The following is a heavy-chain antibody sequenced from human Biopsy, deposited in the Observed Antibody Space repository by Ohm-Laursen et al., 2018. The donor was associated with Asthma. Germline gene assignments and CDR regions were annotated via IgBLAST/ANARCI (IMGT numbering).Heavy chain of an antibody. CDR1: CFSFSEFV. V-gene: IGHV3-30-3*01. CDR2: ISYDGSNK. Sequence: SLRLSCTASCFSFSEFVMHWVRQAPGRGLEWVAVISYDGSNKYYADSVKGRFTISRDNSKNTLYLQMNSLSAEDTAVYYCARDLRPTIHLGELSEGFDYWGQGTLVTVSS. J-gene: IGHJ4*02. D-gene: IGHD3-16*02. CDR3: ARDLRPTIHLGELSEGFDY.